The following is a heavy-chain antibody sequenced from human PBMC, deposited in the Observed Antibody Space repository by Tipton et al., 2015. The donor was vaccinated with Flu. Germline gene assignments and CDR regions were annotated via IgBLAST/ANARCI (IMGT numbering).Heavy chain of an antibody. CDR2: ISSSGSTI. CDR1: RFTFSDYY. CDR3: ARDRKDIVVVPAYYYMDV. D-gene: IGHD2-2*01. J-gene: IGHJ6*03. Sequence: SLRLSCAASRFTFSDYYMSWIRQAPGKGLEWVSYISSSGSTIYYADSVKGRFTISRDNAKNSLYLQMNSLRAEDTAVYYCARDRKDIVVVPAYYYMDVWGKGTTVTVSS. V-gene: IGHV3-11*04.